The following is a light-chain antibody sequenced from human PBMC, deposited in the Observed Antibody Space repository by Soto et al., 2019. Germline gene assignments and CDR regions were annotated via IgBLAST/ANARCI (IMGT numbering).Light chain of an antibody. CDR3: QQNFNFPRT. CDR2: GAK. Sequence: DIQMTQSPSFLSASVGDRVTITCRASQAISNYLNWYQQKPGKAPNLLIFGAKTLQSGVPSRFSGSGYGTDFTLTISSLQPEDFATYYCQQNFNFPRTFGQGTNVDIK. J-gene: IGKJ1*01. V-gene: IGKV1-39*01. CDR1: QAISNY.